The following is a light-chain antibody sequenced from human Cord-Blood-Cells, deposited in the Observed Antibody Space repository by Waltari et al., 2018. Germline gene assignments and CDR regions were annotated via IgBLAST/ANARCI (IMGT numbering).Light chain of an antibody. Sequence: QSALTQPRSVSGSPGQSVTISCTGTSSDVGGCNYVSWYQQHPGKAPKRMIYDVSKRPSGVPDRFSGSKSGNTASLTISGLQAEDEADYYCCSYAGSYTLVFGGGTKLTVL. V-gene: IGLV2-11*01. CDR2: DVS. CDR1: SSDVGGCNY. CDR3: CSYAGSYTLV. J-gene: IGLJ2*01.